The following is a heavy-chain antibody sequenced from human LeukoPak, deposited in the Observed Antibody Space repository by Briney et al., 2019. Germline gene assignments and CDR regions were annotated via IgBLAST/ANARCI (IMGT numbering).Heavy chain of an antibody. CDR1: GGSISSSNYY. V-gene: IGHV4-39*01. CDR3: ARQISDYYYYDMDV. D-gene: IGHD3-10*01. J-gene: IGHJ6*03. Sequence: SETLSLTCTVSGGSISSSNYYWGWIRQPPGKGLEWIGTIYYSGTTYYNPSLESRVTISEDTSKNQFSLTLRSVTAADTAVYYCARQISDYYYYDMDVWGKGTTVTVSS. CDR2: IYYSGTT.